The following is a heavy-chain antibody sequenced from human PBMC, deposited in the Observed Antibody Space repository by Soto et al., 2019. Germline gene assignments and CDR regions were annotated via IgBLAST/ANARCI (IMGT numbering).Heavy chain of an antibody. V-gene: IGHV3-48*01. CDR1: GFTFSSYS. CDR3: AIEKVGAPSVHVFDI. D-gene: IGHD1-26*01. J-gene: IGHJ3*02. Sequence: PGGSLRLSCAASGFTFSSYSMNWVRQAPGKGLEWVSYISSSSSTIYYADSVKGRFTISRDNAKNSLYLQMNSLRAEDTAVYYCAIEKVGAPSVHVFDIWGQGTMVTVSS. CDR2: ISSSSSTI.